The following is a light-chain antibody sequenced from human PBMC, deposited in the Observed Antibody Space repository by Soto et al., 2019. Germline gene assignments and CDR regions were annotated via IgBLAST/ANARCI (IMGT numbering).Light chain of an antibody. CDR2: DVS. CDR3: SSYTSSSTVV. CDR1: SSDVGSYNY. Sequence: QSALTQPASVSGSPGQSITISFTGTSSDVGSYNYVSWYQQHPGKAPKLRIYDVSNRPSGVSNRFSGSKSGNTASLTISGLQAEDEADYYCSSYTSSSTVVFGGGTQLTV. J-gene: IGLJ2*01. V-gene: IGLV2-14*01.